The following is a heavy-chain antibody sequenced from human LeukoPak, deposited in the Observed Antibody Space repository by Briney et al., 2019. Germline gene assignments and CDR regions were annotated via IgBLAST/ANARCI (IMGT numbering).Heavy chain of an antibody. Sequence: GASVKVSCKASGYTFTSYGISWVRQAPGQGLEWMGWISAYNGNTNYAQKLQGRVTMTTDTSTSTAYMELRSLRSDDTVVYYCARATAGPFWSGYSTGPFDYWGQGTLVTVSS. V-gene: IGHV1-18*01. CDR2: ISAYNGNT. CDR3: ARATAGPFWSGYSTGPFDY. D-gene: IGHD3-3*01. CDR1: GYTFTSYG. J-gene: IGHJ4*02.